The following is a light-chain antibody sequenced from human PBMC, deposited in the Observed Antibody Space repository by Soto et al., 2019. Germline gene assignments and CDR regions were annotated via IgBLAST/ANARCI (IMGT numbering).Light chain of an antibody. CDR1: QGIGNY. V-gene: IGKV1-33*01. CDR2: DAS. CDR3: QQSDRMPYN. Sequence: DIQMTQSPSSLSASVGDRVTITCQASQGIGNYLNWYQQKPGKAPRLLIYDASNLQSGVPSRFSGSGSGTDFTFTITSLQPEDIAIYYCQQSDRMPYNFGQGTKLEIK. J-gene: IGKJ2*01.